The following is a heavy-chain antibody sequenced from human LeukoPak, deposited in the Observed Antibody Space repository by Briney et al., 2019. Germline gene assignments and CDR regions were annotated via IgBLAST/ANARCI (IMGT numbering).Heavy chain of an antibody. J-gene: IGHJ6*03. D-gene: IGHD3-10*01. V-gene: IGHV1-46*01. CDR2: INPSGGST. Sequence: ASVKVSCKASGYTFTSYYMHWVRQAPGQGLGWMGIINPSGGSTSYAQKFQGRVTITADKSTSTAYMELSSLRSEDTAVYYCARHLEYYGSGSYEDYYYYMDVWGKGTTVTVSS. CDR3: ARHLEYYGSGSYEDYYYYMDV. CDR1: GYTFTSYY.